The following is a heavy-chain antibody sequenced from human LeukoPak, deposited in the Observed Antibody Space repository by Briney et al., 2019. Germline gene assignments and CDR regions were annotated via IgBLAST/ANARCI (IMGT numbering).Heavy chain of an antibody. CDR1: GGTFSSYA. D-gene: IGHD2-2*01. Sequence: GASVKVSCKASGGTFSSYAISWVRQAPGQGLEWMGGIIPIFGTANYAQKFQGRVTITTDESTSTAYMELSSLRSEDPAVYYCASTPDTKNIVVVPAGHYYFYYYMDVWGKGTTVTVSS. CDR3: ASTPDTKNIVVVPAGHYYFYYYMDV. CDR2: IIPIFGTA. J-gene: IGHJ6*03. V-gene: IGHV1-69*05.